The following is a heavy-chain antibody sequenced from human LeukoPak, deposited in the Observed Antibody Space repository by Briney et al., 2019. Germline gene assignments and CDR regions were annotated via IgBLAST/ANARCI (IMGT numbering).Heavy chain of an antibody. CDR3: ARVTMVRGVAHDWFDP. Sequence: GGSLRLSCAASGFTFSSYSMNWVRQAPGKGLEWVSSISSSSSYIYYADSVKGRFTISRDNAKNSLYLQMNSLRAEDTAVYYCARVTMVRGVAHDWFDPWGQGTLVTVSS. D-gene: IGHD3-10*01. CDR2: ISSSSSYI. J-gene: IGHJ5*02. V-gene: IGHV3-21*01. CDR1: GFTFSSYS.